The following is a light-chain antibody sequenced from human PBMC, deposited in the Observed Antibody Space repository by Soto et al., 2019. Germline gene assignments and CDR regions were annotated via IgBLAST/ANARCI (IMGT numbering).Light chain of an antibody. CDR3: CSYAGSSISWV. CDR1: ISDVGSYDL. J-gene: IGLJ3*02. V-gene: IGLV2-23*01. CDR2: EGS. Sequence: QSVLTQPASVSGSPGQSITISCTGTISDVGSYDLVSWYQQHPGKAPKLMIYEGSKRPSGVSSRFSGSKSGNTASLTISGLQAEDEADYYCCSYAGSSISWVFGGGTKVTVL.